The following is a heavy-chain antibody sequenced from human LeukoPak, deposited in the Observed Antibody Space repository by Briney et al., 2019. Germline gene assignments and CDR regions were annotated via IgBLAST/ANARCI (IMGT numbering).Heavy chain of an antibody. J-gene: IGHJ4*02. D-gene: IGHD3-22*01. V-gene: IGHV3-23*01. CDR3: ADIGYYDSSGYYYPFDY. CDR1: GFTFSSYA. CDR2: ISGSGGST. Sequence: GGSLRLSCAASGFTFSSYAMSWVRQAPGKGLEWVSAISGSGGSTYYADSVKGRFTISRDNSKNTLYLQMNSLRAEDTAVYYCADIGYYDSSGYYYPFDYWGQGTLVTVSS.